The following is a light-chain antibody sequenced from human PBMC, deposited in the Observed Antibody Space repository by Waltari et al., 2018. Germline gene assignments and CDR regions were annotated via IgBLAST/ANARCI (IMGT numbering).Light chain of an antibody. V-gene: IGLV3-1*01. CDR1: KMGDKF. CDR2: QST. CDR3: QAWDTITGGV. Sequence: SYELTQPPSVSVSPGQTASITCSGHKMGDKFACWYQQKPGQSPVLVIYQSTKRPSGISERFSGSNSGNTATLTISGTQARDEADYYCQAWDTITGGVFGGGTKLTVL. J-gene: IGLJ2*01.